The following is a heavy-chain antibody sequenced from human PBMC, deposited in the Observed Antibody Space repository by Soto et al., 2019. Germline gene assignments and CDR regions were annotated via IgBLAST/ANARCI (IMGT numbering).Heavy chain of an antibody. CDR3: AHKGGGDRILDY. CDR2: VHWNDEK. V-gene: IGHV2-5*01. Sequence: SGPTLVNPTQTLTLTCTFSGFSLRSSGVGVGWIRQPPGKALEWLAGVHWNDEKHYSPSLQSRLTVTKDTSKNQVVLTMTNMDPVDTATYYCAHKGGGDRILDYWGQGTLVTVSS. J-gene: IGHJ4*02. CDR1: GFSLRSSGVG. D-gene: IGHD3-16*01.